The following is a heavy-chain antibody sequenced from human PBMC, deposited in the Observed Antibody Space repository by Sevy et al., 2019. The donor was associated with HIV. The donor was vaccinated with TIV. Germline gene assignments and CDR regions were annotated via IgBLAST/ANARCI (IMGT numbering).Heavy chain of an antibody. D-gene: IGHD3-22*01. Sequence: GGSLRLSCKPSGFTFISYAMSWVRQAPGKGLEWVSTTYGSSGGTYYADSVKGRFTISRDNSKNTLYLQMNSLRTEDTAVYYRAGGRYDSSGSFDAFDIWGQGTMVTVSS. CDR3: AGGRYDSSGSFDAFDI. CDR1: GFTFISYA. J-gene: IGHJ3*02. CDR2: TYGSSGGT. V-gene: IGHV3-23*01.